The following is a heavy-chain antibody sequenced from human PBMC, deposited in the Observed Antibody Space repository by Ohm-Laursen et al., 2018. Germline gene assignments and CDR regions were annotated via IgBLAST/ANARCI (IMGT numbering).Heavy chain of an antibody. Sequence: SLRLSCTASGFTFSDYYMSWIRQAPGKGLEWVSYISSSGSTIYYADSVKGQFTISRDNAKNSLYLQMNSLRAEDTAVYYCARCKQPRDYYGMDVWGQGTTVTVSS. D-gene: IGHD6-13*01. CDR3: ARCKQPRDYYGMDV. CDR2: ISSSGSTI. CDR1: GFTFSDYY. J-gene: IGHJ6*02. V-gene: IGHV3-11*01.